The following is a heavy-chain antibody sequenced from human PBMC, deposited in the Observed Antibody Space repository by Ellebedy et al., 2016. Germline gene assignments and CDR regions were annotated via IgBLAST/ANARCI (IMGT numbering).Heavy chain of an antibody. CDR2: IYYSGST. Sequence: SETLSLXXTVSGGSISSYYWSWIRQPPGKGLEWIGYIYYSGSTYYNPSLKSRVTISVDTSKNQFSLKLSSVTAADTAVYYCASTYYYGSGSYFQTDYWGQGTLVTVSS. V-gene: IGHV4-59*06. J-gene: IGHJ4*02. CDR3: ASTYYYGSGSYFQTDY. D-gene: IGHD3-10*01. CDR1: GGSISSYY.